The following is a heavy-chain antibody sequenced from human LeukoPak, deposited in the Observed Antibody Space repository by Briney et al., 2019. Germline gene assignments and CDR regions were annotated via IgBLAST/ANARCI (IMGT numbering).Heavy chain of an antibody. J-gene: IGHJ4*02. CDR2: ISSSSSTI. Sequence: GGSLRLSCTVSEFTSDNYGVRWVRQAPGKGLEWVSYISSSSSTIYYADSVKGRFTISRDNAKNSLYLQMDSLRDEDTAVYYCARASFQRWLQLGGDWGQGTLVTVSS. CDR1: EFTSDNYG. CDR3: ARASFQRWLQLGGD. D-gene: IGHD5-24*01. V-gene: IGHV3-48*02.